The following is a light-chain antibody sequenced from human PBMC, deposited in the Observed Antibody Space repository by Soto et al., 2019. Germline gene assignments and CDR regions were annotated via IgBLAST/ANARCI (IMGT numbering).Light chain of an antibody. V-gene: IGKV3-11*01. CDR2: AAS. CDR3: QQRSNWPRLT. J-gene: IGKJ4*01. CDR1: QSVGNY. Sequence: ETVLTQSPATLSLSPGERATLSCRASQSVGNYLAWYQQKPGQAPRLLIYAASNRATGIPARFSGSGSGTDFTLTISSLEPEDFAVYYCQQRSNWPRLTFGGGTKVDI.